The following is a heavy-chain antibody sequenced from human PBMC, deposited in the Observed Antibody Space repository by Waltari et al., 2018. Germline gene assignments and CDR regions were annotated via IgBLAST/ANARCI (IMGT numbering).Heavy chain of an antibody. Sequence: EVQLLESGGGLVQPGGSLRLSCAASVFTFSSYAMNWVRQAPGKGREWVSTISGSYSTYYADSVKGRFTISRDNSKNTLYLQMNSLRVEDTAVYYCAKDGAKTISGTPCADYWGQGTLVTVSS. CDR2: ISGSYST. CDR3: AKDGAKTISGTPCADY. CDR1: VFTFSSYA. V-gene: IGHV3-23*01. J-gene: IGHJ4*02. D-gene: IGHD1-20*01.